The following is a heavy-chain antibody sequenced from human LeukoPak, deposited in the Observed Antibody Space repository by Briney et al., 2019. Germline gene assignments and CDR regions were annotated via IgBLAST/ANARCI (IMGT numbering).Heavy chain of an antibody. D-gene: IGHD3-22*01. Sequence: PGGSLRLSCAASGFTFSRYAMNWVRRAPGKGLECVSAISGNGGSTYYVDSVKGRFTISRDNSKNTLYLQMNSLRAGDTAMYYCAKGGAYYYDSSREFDNWGRGTLVTVSS. V-gene: IGHV3-23*01. CDR2: ISGNGGST. CDR3: AKGGAYYYDSSREFDN. J-gene: IGHJ4*02. CDR1: GFTFSRYA.